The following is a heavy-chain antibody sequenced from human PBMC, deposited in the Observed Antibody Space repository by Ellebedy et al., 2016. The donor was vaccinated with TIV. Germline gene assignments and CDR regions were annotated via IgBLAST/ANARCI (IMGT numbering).Heavy chain of an antibody. D-gene: IGHD3-16*02. Sequence: GESLKISCAASGFTFSTYGMHWVRQAPGKGLEWVALISFDESNKYYADSVKGRFTISRDTSKNTLYLQMSSLRAEDTAVYYCARGPRDRRKGNFDYWGQGTLVTVSS. V-gene: IGHV3-30*03. CDR3: ARGPRDRRKGNFDY. CDR2: ISFDESNK. J-gene: IGHJ4*02. CDR1: GFTFSTYG.